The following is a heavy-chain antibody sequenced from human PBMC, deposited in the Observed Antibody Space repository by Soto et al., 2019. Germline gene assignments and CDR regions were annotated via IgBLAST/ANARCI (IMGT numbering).Heavy chain of an antibody. CDR2: IVVGSGNT. D-gene: IGHD5-12*01. J-gene: IGHJ4*02. V-gene: IGHV1-58*01. CDR3: AASEDIGPTGGVADC. CDR1: GFTFTSSA. Sequence: SVKVSCKACGFTFTSSAVQWVRQALGQRLEWIGWIVVGSGNTNYAQKFQERVTITRDMSTSTAYMELSSLRSEDTAVYYCAASEDIGPTGGVADCWGQGTLVTVSS.